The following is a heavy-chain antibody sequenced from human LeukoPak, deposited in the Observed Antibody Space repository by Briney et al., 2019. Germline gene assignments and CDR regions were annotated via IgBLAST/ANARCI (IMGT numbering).Heavy chain of an antibody. CDR2: IKQGGSEK. V-gene: IGHV3-7*01. D-gene: IGHD5-24*01. CDR1: GFTFSSYW. J-gene: IGHJ6*03. Sequence: GGSLRLSCAASGFTFSSYWMSWVRQAPGKGLEWVANIKQGGSEKYYVDSVKGRFTISRDNAKNSLYLQMNSLRAQDTAVYYCARREMATITGYYYYYMDVSGKATTVTVSS. CDR3: ARREMATITGYYYYYMDV.